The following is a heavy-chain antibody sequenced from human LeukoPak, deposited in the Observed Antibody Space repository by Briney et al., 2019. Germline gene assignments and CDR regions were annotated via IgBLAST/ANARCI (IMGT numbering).Heavy chain of an antibody. D-gene: IGHD3-22*01. CDR2: ISRTSTYI. Sequence: PGGSLRLSCVGSGFSFSGNSMNWVRQAPGKGLEWVSGISRTSTYIYYAASVQGRFTISRDNAKNSLYLQMDSLRAEDTAVYYCARDFVNSGYYFDYWGQGTQVTVPS. V-gene: IGHV3-21*01. CDR1: GFSFSGNS. J-gene: IGHJ4*02. CDR3: ARDFVNSGYYFDY.